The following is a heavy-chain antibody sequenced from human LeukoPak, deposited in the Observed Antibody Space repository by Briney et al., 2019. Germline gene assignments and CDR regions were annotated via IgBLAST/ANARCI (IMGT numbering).Heavy chain of an antibody. Sequence: SETLSLTCTVSGGSISSYYWSWIRQPPGKGLEWIGYIYYSGSTNYNPSLKSRVTISVDMSKNQFSLKLSSVTAADTAVYYCARADIVGPFDYWGQGTLVTVSS. D-gene: IGHD1-26*01. J-gene: IGHJ4*02. V-gene: IGHV4-59*01. CDR1: GGSISSYY. CDR3: ARADIVGPFDY. CDR2: IYYSGST.